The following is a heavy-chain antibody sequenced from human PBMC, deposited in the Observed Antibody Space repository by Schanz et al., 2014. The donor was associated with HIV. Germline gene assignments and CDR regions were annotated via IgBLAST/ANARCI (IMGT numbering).Heavy chain of an antibody. CDR3: ARQIANRRVNGDYWFDS. V-gene: IGHV4-34*01. CDR1: VGSFNGYF. D-gene: IGHD4-17*01. J-gene: IGHJ5*01. Sequence: QVQLQQWGAGLVKPSETLSLTCAVYVGSFNGYFWSWIRQAPGEGLEWIGEINHSGSTNYNLSLKNRVTISVDTSKNQFSLKLTSVTAADTAVYFCARQIANRRVNGDYWFDSWGQGTLVTVSS. CDR2: INHSGST.